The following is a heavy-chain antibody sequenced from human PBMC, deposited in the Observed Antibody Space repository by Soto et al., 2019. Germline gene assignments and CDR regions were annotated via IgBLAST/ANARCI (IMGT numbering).Heavy chain of an antibody. V-gene: IGHV4-59*01. CDR3: VRSDGRY. CDR2: IYYSGST. Sequence: SQTLSLTWTVSGGSISSYYWSWIRQPPGKGLEWIGYIYYSGSTIYNPSLKSRVTISVDTSKNQFSLKLSSVTAADTGVYYCVRSDGRYWGQGTLVTVSS. J-gene: IGHJ4*02. CDR1: GGSISSYY.